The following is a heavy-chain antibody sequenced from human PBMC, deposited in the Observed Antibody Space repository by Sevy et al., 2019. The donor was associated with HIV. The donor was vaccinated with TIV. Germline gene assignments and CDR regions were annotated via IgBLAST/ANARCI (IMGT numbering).Heavy chain of an antibody. Sequence: GGSLRLSCAGYGFSFSDSDMHWVRHPTGKSLEWMSSIGTLGDTFYTDSVKGRFTISRDNAKSSLYLQMSNLRAGDTALYYCVRGLQTHCDRTACPLDHWGQGTLVTVSS. CDR2: IGTLGDT. CDR1: GFSFSDSD. D-gene: IGHD2-21*01. J-gene: IGHJ4*02. CDR3: VRGLQTHCDRTACPLDH. V-gene: IGHV3-13*01.